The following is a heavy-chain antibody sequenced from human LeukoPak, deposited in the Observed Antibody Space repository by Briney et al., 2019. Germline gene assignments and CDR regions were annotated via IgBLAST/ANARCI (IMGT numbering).Heavy chain of an antibody. V-gene: IGHV3-30-3*01. D-gene: IGHD3-22*01. Sequence: GGSLRLSCAASGFTFSSYAMHWVRQAPGKGLEWVAVISYDGSNKYYADSVKGRFTISRDNSKNTLYLQMNSLGAEDTAVYYCAGALLRADAFDIWGQGTMVTVSS. J-gene: IGHJ3*02. CDR3: AGALLRADAFDI. CDR2: ISYDGSNK. CDR1: GFTFSSYA.